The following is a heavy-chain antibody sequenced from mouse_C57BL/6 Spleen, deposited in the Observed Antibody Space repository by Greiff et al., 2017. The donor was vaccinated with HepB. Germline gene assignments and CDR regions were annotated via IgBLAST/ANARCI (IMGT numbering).Heavy chain of an antibody. CDR3: ARSGIYDGYLSAWFAY. D-gene: IGHD2-3*01. J-gene: IGHJ3*01. CDR1: GYTFTSYG. CDR2: IYPRSGNT. V-gene: IGHV1-81*01. Sequence: VQLQQSGAELARPGASVKLSCKASGYTFTSYGISWVKQRTGQGLEWIGEIYPRSGNTYYNEKFKGKATLTADKSSSTAYMELRSLTSEDSAVYFWARSGIYDGYLSAWFAYWGQGTLVTVSA.